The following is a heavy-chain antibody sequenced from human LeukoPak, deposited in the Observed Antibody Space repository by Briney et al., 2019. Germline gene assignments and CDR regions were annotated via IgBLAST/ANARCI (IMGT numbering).Heavy chain of an antibody. CDR3: AREFTIFGVKTYYYYFDMDV. J-gene: IGHJ6*03. V-gene: IGHV7-4-1*02. CDR1: GYTFTSYA. CDR2: INTNTGYP. D-gene: IGHD3-3*01. Sequence: GASVKVSCKASGYTFTSYAMNWVRQAPGQGLEWMGWINTNTGYPTYAQGFTGRFVFSLDTSVSTAYLQISSLKAEDTAVYYCAREFTIFGVKTYYYYFDMDVWGKGTTVTVSS.